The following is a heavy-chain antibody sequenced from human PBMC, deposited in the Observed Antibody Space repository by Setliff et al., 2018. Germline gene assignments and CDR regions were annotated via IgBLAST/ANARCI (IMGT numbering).Heavy chain of an antibody. J-gene: IGHJ4*02. Sequence: SETLSLTCTVSGASVNSDNNYWTWIRQPPGKGLEWIGYIFYSGSTYYNPSLKSRVTISVDMSRNQFSLKLSSVTAADTAVYYCNAYEYSFDFWGQGTLVTVSS. CDR3: NAYEYSFDF. D-gene: IGHD4-4*01. CDR2: IFYSGST. CDR1: GASVNSDNNY. V-gene: IGHV4-30-4*08.